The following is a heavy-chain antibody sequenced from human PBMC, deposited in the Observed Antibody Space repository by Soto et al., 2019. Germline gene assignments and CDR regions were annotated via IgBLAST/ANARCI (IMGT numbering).Heavy chain of an antibody. V-gene: IGHV4-59*01. CDR3: ARGTKYYYQGMDV. J-gene: IGHJ6*02. CDR1: GDSINNYY. Sequence: QVQLQESGPGLVKPSETLSLTCTVSGDSINNYYWTWIRQPPGKGLEWIGYIYDSGSTSYDPSLKSRLTISVDTSKNQFSLKLKSGTAADTAVYYCARGTKYYYQGMDVWGQGTTVTVSS. CDR2: IYDSGST.